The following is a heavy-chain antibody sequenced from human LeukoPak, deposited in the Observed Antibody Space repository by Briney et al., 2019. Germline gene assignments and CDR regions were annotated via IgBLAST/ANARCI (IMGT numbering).Heavy chain of an antibody. V-gene: IGHV4-30-2*01. D-gene: IGHD2-15*01. CDR2: IYHSGTT. CDR1: GGSISSGGYS. CDR3: ASRYCSGGSCYWFDP. J-gene: IGHJ5*02. Sequence: SETLSLTCAVSGGSISSGGYSWSWIRQPPGKGLEWIGYIYHSGTTYYNPSLKSRVTISVDRSKNQFSLKLSSVTAADTAVYYCASRYCSGGSCYWFDPWGQGTLVTVSS.